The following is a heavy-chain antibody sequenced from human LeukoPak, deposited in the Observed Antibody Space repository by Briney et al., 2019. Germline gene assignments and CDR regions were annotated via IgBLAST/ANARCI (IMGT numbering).Heavy chain of an antibody. CDR2: ISRSTRTT. Sequence: PGGSLRLSCAASGFTFSSYAMGWVRQAPGKGLEWVSAISRSTRTTYYADSGKGRFTTSRDDSKNTLYLQMNSLRAEDTAVYYCAKLGYGDYGYYYYYMDVWGKGTTVTVSS. J-gene: IGHJ6*03. V-gene: IGHV3-23*01. CDR3: AKLGYGDYGYYYYYMDV. CDR1: GFTFSSYA. D-gene: IGHD4-17*01.